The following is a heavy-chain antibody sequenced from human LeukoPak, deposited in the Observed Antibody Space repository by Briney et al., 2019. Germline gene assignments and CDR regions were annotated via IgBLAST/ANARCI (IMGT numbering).Heavy chain of an antibody. Sequence: GGSLRLSCAASGFTFSSYWMHWVRQAPGKGLVWVSRINTDGSSTSYADSVKGRFTISRDNAKNTLYLQMNSLRAEDTAVYYCARGPQGITIFGVVSSRRLGVDYWGQGTLVTVSS. CDR2: INTDGSST. J-gene: IGHJ4*02. CDR3: ARGPQGITIFGVVSSRRLGVDY. CDR1: GFTFSSYW. D-gene: IGHD3-3*01. V-gene: IGHV3-74*01.